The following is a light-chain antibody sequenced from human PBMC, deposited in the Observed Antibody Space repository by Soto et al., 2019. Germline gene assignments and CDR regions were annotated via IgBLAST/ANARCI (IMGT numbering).Light chain of an antibody. Sequence: EIVLTQSPGTLSLSPGERATLSCRASQSVSSSYLAWYQQKPGQAPRLLIDGASSRATGIPDRFSGSGSGTDFTLTISRLEPEDFAVYYCQQYPGYTFGQGTKLEIK. CDR2: GAS. J-gene: IGKJ2*01. V-gene: IGKV3-20*01. CDR3: QQYPGYT. CDR1: QSVSSSY.